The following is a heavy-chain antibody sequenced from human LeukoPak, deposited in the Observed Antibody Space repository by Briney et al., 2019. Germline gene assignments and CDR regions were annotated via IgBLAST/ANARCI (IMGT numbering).Heavy chain of an antibody. D-gene: IGHD5-12*01. CDR3: AGASGGVSGYDLYYFDF. J-gene: IGHJ4*02. CDR1: GFTFSDYN. V-gene: IGHV3-11*04. Sequence: GGSLRLSCAASGFTFSDYNMRWIRQAPGKGLEWVSYISSSGSTVYYAESVKGRFTISRDNAKNSLYVQMNSLRGEDTAVYYCAGASGGVSGYDLYYFDFWGQGTLVTVSS. CDR2: ISSSGSTV.